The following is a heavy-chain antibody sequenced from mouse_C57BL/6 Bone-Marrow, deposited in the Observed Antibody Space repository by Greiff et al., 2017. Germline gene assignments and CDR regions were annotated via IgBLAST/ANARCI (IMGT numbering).Heavy chain of an antibody. D-gene: IGHD4-1*02. CDR3: ARSGQRGRSRDY. CDR1: GYTFTSYW. J-gene: IGHJ2*01. Sequence: QVQLQQPGAELVKPGASVKMSCKASGYTFTSYWITWVKQRPGQGLEWIGDIYPTGGRTNYNAKFKRKAILTVDTSSNTAYMQRSSMTSEDSAVFYCARSGQRGRSRDYGGRGTALTVTS. CDR2: IYPTGGRT. V-gene: IGHV1-55*01.